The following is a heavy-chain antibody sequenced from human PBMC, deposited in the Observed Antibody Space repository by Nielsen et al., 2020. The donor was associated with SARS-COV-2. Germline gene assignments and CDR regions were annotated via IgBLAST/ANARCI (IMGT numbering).Heavy chain of an antibody. V-gene: IGHV4-34*01. CDR2: INHSGST. CDR3: ARGCGLRYFDWLLHPNWFDP. J-gene: IGHJ5*02. CDR1: GGSFRGYY. D-gene: IGHD3-9*01. Sequence: SETLSLICAVYGGSFRGYYWSWIRQPPGKGLEWIGEINHSGSTNYNPSLKSRVTISVDTSKNQFSLKLSSVTAADTAVYYCARGCGLRYFDWLLHPNWFDPWGKGTLVTVSS.